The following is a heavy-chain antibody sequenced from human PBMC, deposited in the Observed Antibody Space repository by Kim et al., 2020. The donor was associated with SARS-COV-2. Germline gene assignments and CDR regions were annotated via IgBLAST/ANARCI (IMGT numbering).Heavy chain of an antibody. D-gene: IGHD3-10*01. CDR1: GYTFTSYG. J-gene: IGHJ6*02. Sequence: ASVKVSCKASGYTFTSYGISWVRQAPGQGLEWMGWISAYNGNTNYAQKLQGRVTMTTDTSTSTAYMELRSLRSDDTAVYYCASYHGSGSSGEYYYYGMDVWGQGTTVTVSS. CDR2: ISAYNGNT. CDR3: ASYHGSGSSGEYYYYGMDV. V-gene: IGHV1-18*04.